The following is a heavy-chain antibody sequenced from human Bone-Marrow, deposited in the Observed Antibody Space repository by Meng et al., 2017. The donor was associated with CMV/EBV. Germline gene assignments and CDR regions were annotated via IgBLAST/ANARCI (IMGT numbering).Heavy chain of an antibody. CDR1: GFTFSSYS. J-gene: IGHJ3*02. CDR2: ISSSSSYI. CDR3: AKDMGSGSYGRGDGFDI. D-gene: IGHD3-10*01. Sequence: GESLKISCAASGFTFSSYSMNWVRQAPGKGLEWVSSISSSSSYIYYADSVKGRFTISGDNAKNSLYLEMNSLRAEDTALYYCAKDMGSGSYGRGDGFDIWGQGTAVTVSS. V-gene: IGHV3-21*04.